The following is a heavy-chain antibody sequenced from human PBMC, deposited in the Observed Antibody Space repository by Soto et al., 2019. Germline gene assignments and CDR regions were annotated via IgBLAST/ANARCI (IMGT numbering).Heavy chain of an antibody. CDR1: GFTFTTYA. Sequence: QVQLVQSGAEVKNPGASVKISCKASGFTFTTYAIHWVCQAPGQGLEWMGWIDSGNGNTKYSQQFQGRVTFTRDTPATTVYMELSRLRFEDTAVYYCARGGDFHYWGQGTLLTVSS. CDR3: ARGGDFHY. D-gene: IGHD3-3*01. CDR2: IDSGNGNT. J-gene: IGHJ4*02. V-gene: IGHV1-3*04.